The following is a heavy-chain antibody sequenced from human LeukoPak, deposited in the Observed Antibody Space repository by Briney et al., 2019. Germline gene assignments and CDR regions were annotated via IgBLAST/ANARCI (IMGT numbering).Heavy chain of an antibody. CDR2: MHISGST. Sequence: SKTVSLICTVCGGHISIFLWMCMRQPAGKGLQYIGRMHISGSTNYNPSLTSRVSMYVDTSKSQFSLKLTSVTAADTAIYYCARAFTSSQAWDWFDPWGQETLVTVSS. CDR1: GGHISIFL. CDR3: ARAFTSSQAWDWFDP. J-gene: IGHJ5*02. V-gene: IGHV4-4*07. D-gene: IGHD2-2*01.